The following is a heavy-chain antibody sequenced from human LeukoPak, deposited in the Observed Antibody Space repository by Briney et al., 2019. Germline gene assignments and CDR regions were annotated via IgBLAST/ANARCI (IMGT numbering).Heavy chain of an antibody. CDR3: ARGDVDTAMVNDYYFDY. D-gene: IGHD5-18*01. CDR1: GGTFSSYA. Sequence: SVKVSCKASGGTFSSYAISWVRQAPGQGLEWMGGIIPIFGTANYAQKFQGRVTITADESTGTAYMELSSLRSEDTAVYYCARGDVDTAMVNDYYFDYWGQGTLVTVSS. J-gene: IGHJ4*02. CDR2: IIPIFGTA. V-gene: IGHV1-69*13.